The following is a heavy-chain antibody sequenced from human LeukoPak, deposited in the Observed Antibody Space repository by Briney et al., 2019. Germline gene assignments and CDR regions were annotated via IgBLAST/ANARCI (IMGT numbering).Heavy chain of an antibody. J-gene: IGHJ5*02. Sequence: GGSLRLSCAASGFTLSTYAMNWVRQAPGKGLEWVSGISAGGGSTYYADSVKGRFTISRDNSKNTLYLQMNSLTVEDTAVYYCAKSPRSAADNAFDPWGQGTLVTVSS. CDR2: ISAGGGST. CDR1: GFTLSTYA. D-gene: IGHD6-13*01. V-gene: IGHV3-23*01. CDR3: AKSPRSAADNAFDP.